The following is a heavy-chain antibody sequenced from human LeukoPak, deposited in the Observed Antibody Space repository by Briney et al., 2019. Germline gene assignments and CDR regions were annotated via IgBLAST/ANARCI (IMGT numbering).Heavy chain of an antibody. CDR1: GGSISSSSYY. Sequence: SETLSLTCTVSGGSISSSSYYWGWIRQPPGKGLEWIGSIYYSGTTYYNPSLKSRVTISVDTSRNQFSLKLSSVTAADTAVYYCARGGGTWPFGYWGQGTLVTVSS. J-gene: IGHJ4*02. V-gene: IGHV4-39*07. CDR3: ARGGGTWPFGY. D-gene: IGHD3-16*01. CDR2: IYYSGTT.